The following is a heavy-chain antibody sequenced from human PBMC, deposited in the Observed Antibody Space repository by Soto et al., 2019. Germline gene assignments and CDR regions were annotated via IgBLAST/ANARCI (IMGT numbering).Heavy chain of an antibody. CDR3: ARDGTYKWV. J-gene: IGHJ4*02. D-gene: IGHD1-1*01. Sequence: ELQFVASVVGLVQPVVSLTLSCAASGFTVSSNYVRWVRESPGKGLAWVSIIFSNGDTRDADSVKGRFTISRDSSSNTLYRKLNSLRVENTAVYDCARDGTYKWVGGQGIQVSVS. CDR2: IFSNGDT. V-gene: IGHV3-66*01. CDR1: GFTVSSNY.